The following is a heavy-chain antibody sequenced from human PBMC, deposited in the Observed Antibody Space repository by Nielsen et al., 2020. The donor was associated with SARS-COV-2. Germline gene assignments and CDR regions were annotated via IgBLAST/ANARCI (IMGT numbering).Heavy chain of an antibody. CDR2: ISGSGGST. CDR3: AKAEMATSY. D-gene: IGHD5-24*01. Sequence: GESLKISCAASGFTVSSNYMSWVRQAPGKGLEWVSAISGSGGSTYYADSVKGRFTISRDNSKNTLYLQMNSLRAEDTAVYYCAKAEMATSYWGQGTLVTVSS. J-gene: IGHJ4*02. V-gene: IGHV3-23*01. CDR1: GFTVSSNY.